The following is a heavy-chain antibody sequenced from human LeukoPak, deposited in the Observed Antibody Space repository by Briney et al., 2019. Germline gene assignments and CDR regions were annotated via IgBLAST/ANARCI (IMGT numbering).Heavy chain of an antibody. V-gene: IGHV3-21*01. CDR2: ISGSSSYL. J-gene: IGHJ4*02. CDR3: AKAYYDSSGYSYYFDY. CDR1: GFPFSAYG. Sequence: PGGSLRLSCAASGFPFSAYGMNWVRQAPGKGLEWVSSISGSSSYLYYADSVKGRFTISRDNAKNSLYLDMNSLRAEDTAVYYCAKAYYDSSGYSYYFDYWGQGTLVTVSS. D-gene: IGHD3-22*01.